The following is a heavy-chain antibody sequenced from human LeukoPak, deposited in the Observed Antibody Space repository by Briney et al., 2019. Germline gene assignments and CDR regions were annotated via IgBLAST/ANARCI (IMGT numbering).Heavy chain of an antibody. CDR2: IRYDGSNK. D-gene: IGHD5-18*01. CDR3: ARGQPGHYYYYMDV. J-gene: IGHJ6*03. V-gene: IGHV3-30*02. CDR1: GFTFSSYG. Sequence: GGSLRLSCAASGFTFSSYGMHWVRQAPGKGLEWVAFIRYDGSNKYYADSVKGRFTISRDNAKNSLYLQMNSLRAEDTALYYCARGQPGHYYYYMDVWGKGTTVTVSS.